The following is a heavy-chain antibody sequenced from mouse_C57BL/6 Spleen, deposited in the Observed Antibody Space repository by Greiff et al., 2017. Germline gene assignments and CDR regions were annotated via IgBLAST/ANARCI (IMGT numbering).Heavy chain of an antibody. J-gene: IGHJ3*01. CDR3: ASDGGNYPFAY. CDR1: GYTFTSYW. CDR2: IYPSDSET. V-gene: IGHV1-61*01. Sequence: QVQLKQPGAGLVRPGSSVNLSCKASGYTFTSYWMDWVQQRPGQGLEWIGNIYPSDSETHYNQKFKVKATLTVDKASSTAYMQVSRLTDEDSAVYYSASDGGNYPFAYWGQGTLVTVSA. D-gene: IGHD1-1*02.